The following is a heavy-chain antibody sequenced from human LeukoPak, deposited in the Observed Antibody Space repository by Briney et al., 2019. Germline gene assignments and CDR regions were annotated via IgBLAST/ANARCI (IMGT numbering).Heavy chain of an antibody. V-gene: IGHV4-34*01. CDR3: ASSYSNTDFDYDAFDI. Sequence: PSETLSLTCAVYGGSFSGYYWSWIRQPPGKGLEWIGEINHSGSTNYNPSLKSRVTISVDTSKNQFSLKLSSVTAADTAVYYCASSYSNTDFDYDAFDIWGQGTMVTVSS. CDR1: GGSFSGYY. D-gene: IGHD4-11*01. CDR2: INHSGST. J-gene: IGHJ3*02.